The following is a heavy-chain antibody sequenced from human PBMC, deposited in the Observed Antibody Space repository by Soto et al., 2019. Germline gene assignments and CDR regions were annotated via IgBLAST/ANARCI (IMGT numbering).Heavy chain of an antibody. CDR3: ARDTCSSTSCYEG. V-gene: IGHV3-21*01. J-gene: IGHJ4*02. Sequence: EVQLVESGGGLVKPGGSLRLSCAASGFTFSSYSMNWVRQAPGKGLEWVSSISSSSSYIYYADSVMGRFTISRDNAKNSLFLQMNRLRAEDTAVYYCARDTCSSTSCYEGWGQGNLVTVSS. D-gene: IGHD2-2*01. CDR1: GFTFSSYS. CDR2: ISSSSSYI.